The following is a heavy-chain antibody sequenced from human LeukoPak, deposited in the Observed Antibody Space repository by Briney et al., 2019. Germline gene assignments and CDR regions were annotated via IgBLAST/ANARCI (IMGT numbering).Heavy chain of an antibody. CDR3: ARVGSTLPFDY. D-gene: IGHD1-26*01. J-gene: IGHJ4*02. CDR2: IHSGGST. Sequence: TGGSLRLSCAASGFTVSSKYMSWVRQAPGKGLEWVSVIHSGGSTHYADSVEGRFTISRDNSKNTLYLQMNSLRADDTAVYYCARVGSTLPFDYWGQGTLVTVSS. V-gene: IGHV3-53*01. CDR1: GFTVSSKY.